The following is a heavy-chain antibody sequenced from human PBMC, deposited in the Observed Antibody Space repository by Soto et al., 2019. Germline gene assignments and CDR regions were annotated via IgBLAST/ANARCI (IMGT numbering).Heavy chain of an antibody. V-gene: IGHV3-23*01. D-gene: IGHD3-16*01. CDR2: IATTGETT. J-gene: IGHJ4*01. CDR3: VRPWGG. CDR1: GFTFNTYD. Sequence: EVQLLESGGGLVQPGGSLRLSCAASGFTFNTYDMSWVRQAPGTGLEWVSSIATTGETTFYADSVRGRFTISRDNSKTTLFLQINPLRADDTAIYYCVRPWGGWGHGTLVTVSS.